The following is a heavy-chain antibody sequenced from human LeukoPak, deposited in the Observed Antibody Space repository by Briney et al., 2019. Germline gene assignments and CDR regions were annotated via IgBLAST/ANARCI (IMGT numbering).Heavy chain of an antibody. CDR3: ARAGSTGFDYYYMDV. J-gene: IGHJ6*03. V-gene: IGHV1-69*05. Sequence: SVKVSCKASGYTFTGYYMHWVRQAPGQGLEWMGGIIPIFGTANYAQKFQGRVTITTDESTSTAYMELSSLRSEDTAVYYCARAGSTGFDYYYMDVWGKGTTVTVSS. D-gene: IGHD3-10*01. CDR2: IIPIFGTA. CDR1: GYTFTGYY.